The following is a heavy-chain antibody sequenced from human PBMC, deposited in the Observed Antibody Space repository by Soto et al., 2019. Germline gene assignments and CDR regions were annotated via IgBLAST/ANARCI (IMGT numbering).Heavy chain of an antibody. CDR3: ASWYSSSPVQYNWFDP. V-gene: IGHV1-69*12. CDR1: GGTFSSYA. Sequence: QVQLVQSGAEVKKPGSSVKVSCKASGGTFSSYAMSWVRQAPGQGIEWMGGIIPIFGTANYAQKFQGRVTITADESTSTAYMELSSLRSEDTAVYYCASWYSSSPVQYNWFDPWGQGTLVTVSS. J-gene: IGHJ5*02. CDR2: IIPIFGTA. D-gene: IGHD6-6*01.